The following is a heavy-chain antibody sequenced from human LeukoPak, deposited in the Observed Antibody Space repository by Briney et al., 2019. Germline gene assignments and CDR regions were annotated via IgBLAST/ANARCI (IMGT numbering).Heavy chain of an antibody. D-gene: IGHD3-22*01. V-gene: IGHV3-23*01. J-gene: IGHJ4*02. CDR2: ISGSGGTT. CDR1: GFTFSSYA. Sequence: GGSLRLSCAASGFTFSSYAMSWVRQAPGKGLEGVSGISGSGGTTFYADSMKGRFTISRDNSKNTLYLQMNSLRAEDTAVYYCAKRRDSSGYYYFDYWGQGTLVTVSS. CDR3: AKRRDSSGYYYFDY.